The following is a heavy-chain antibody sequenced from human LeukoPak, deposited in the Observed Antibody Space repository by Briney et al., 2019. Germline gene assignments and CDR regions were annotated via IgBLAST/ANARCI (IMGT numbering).Heavy chain of an antibody. CDR2: INHSGST. Sequence: PSETLSLTCAVYGGSFSGYYWSWIRQPPGKGLEWIGEINHSGSTNYNPSLKSRVTISVDTSKNQFSLKLSSVTAADTAVYYCASSSYDSRSFDYWGQGTLVTVSS. CDR1: GGSFSGYY. J-gene: IGHJ4*02. D-gene: IGHD3-22*01. CDR3: ASSSYDSRSFDY. V-gene: IGHV4-34*01.